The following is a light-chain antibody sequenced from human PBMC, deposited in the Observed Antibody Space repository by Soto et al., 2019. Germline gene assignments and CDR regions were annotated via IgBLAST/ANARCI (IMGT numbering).Light chain of an antibody. V-gene: IGKV1-5*01. CDR1: QSISSW. Sequence: DIQMTQSPSTLSASVGDRVTITCRASQSISSWLAWYQQKPGKAPKLLIYDASRLESGDPTRFSGSGSGTEFTRTIGSLEPDDFASYYCQQYNSSPSTFGPGTKVDIK. CDR3: QQYNSSPST. CDR2: DAS. J-gene: IGKJ3*01.